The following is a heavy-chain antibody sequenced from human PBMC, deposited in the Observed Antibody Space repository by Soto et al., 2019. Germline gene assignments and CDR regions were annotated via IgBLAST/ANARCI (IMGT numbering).Heavy chain of an antibody. CDR3: ARPDSSGYLVDAFDI. J-gene: IGHJ3*02. V-gene: IGHV1-8*01. D-gene: IGHD3-22*01. CDR1: GYTFTSYD. CDR2: MNPNSGNT. Sequence: QVQLVQSGAEVKKPGASVKVSCKASGYTFTSYDINWVRQATGQGLEWMGWMNPNSGNTGYAQTFQGRVTLTRNTSISTAYMELSSLRSEVTAVYYCARPDSSGYLVDAFDIWGQGTMVTVSS.